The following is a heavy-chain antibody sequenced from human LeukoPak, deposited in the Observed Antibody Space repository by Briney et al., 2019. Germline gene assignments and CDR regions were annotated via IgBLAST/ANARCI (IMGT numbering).Heavy chain of an antibody. CDR3: ARVVVGGSRKRDHEHYYMDV. D-gene: IGHD2-15*01. V-gene: IGHV4-34*01. Sequence: SETLSLTCAFYVGSLSGYYWSCIREPPGKGREWVGEINHSGSTNNNPSLKSRVTLSVDTSKNKCSLNLRAVTAADSAVYNCARVVVGGSRKRDHEHYYMDVWGKGTTVTVSS. CDR2: INHSGST. CDR1: VGSLSGYY. J-gene: IGHJ6*03.